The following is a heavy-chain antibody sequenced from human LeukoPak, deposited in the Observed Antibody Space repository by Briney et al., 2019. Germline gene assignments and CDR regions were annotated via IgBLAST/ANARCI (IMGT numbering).Heavy chain of an antibody. D-gene: IGHD3-16*01. Sequence: GGSLRLSCAASGFTFSDFEINWVRQAPGKGLQWLSYISTTGNTKYYGESVKGRFTTSRDNAKNSVFLQMNSLRVEDTAVYYCVCLGLGGLSLDWGQGTLVTVSS. V-gene: IGHV3-48*03. CDR1: GFTFSDFE. CDR3: VCLGLGGLSLD. J-gene: IGHJ4*02. CDR2: ISTTGNTK.